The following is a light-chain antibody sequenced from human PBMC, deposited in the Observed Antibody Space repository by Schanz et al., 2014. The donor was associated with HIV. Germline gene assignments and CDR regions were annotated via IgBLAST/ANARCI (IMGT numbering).Light chain of an antibody. CDR1: SGHSTYA. CDR3: QTWDTGIRV. Sequence: QPVLTQSPSASASLGDSVKVTCTLSSGHSTYAIAWHQQQPEKGPRFLMNLNSDGSHNKGDGIPDRFSGTSSGAERYLTISSLQSEDEADYYCQTWDTGIRVFGGGTKLTVL. J-gene: IGLJ3*02. CDR2: LNSDGSH. V-gene: IGLV4-69*01.